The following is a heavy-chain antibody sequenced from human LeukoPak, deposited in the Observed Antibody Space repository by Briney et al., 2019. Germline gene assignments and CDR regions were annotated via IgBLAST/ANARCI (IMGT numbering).Heavy chain of an antibody. J-gene: IGHJ4*02. V-gene: IGHV4-34*01. CDR2: INHSGST. Sequence: PSETLSLTCAVYGGSFNDYYWSWIRQPPGKGLEWIGEINHSGSTNYNPSLKSRVTISVDTSKNQVSLKLTSVTAADTAVYYCGRRSRSTWNYRRGDYWGQGTLVTVSS. CDR1: GGSFNDYY. D-gene: IGHD1-7*01. CDR3: GRRSRSTWNYRRGDY.